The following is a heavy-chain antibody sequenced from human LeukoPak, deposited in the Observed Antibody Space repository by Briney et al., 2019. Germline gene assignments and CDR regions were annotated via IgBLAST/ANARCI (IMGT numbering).Heavy chain of an antibody. CDR3: ARGVVIGQDDAFDI. J-gene: IGHJ3*02. Sequence: PSETLSLICTVSGGSISSYRWSWIRQSPGKGLEWIGFIFYGGSIDYSPSLQSRVTMSVDTSKSHLSLRLTSVTAADTAVYFCARGVVIGQDDAFDIWGRGTMVTVSS. CDR2: IFYGGSI. D-gene: IGHD3/OR15-3a*01. CDR1: GGSISSYR. V-gene: IGHV4-59*12.